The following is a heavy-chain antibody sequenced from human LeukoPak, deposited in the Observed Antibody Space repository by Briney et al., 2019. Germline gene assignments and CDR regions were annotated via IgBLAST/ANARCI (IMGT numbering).Heavy chain of an antibody. CDR3: ARNLYYYYYGMDV. V-gene: IGHV4-39*01. CDR1: GGSIRSSSYS. Sequence: SETLSLTCTVSGGSIRSSSYSWGWIRQSPGKGLEWIGSIYYSGRTYYNPSLKSRVTISVDTSKNQFSLKVSSVTAADTAVYYCARNLYYYYYGMDVWGQGTTVTVSS. CDR2: IYYSGRT. J-gene: IGHJ6*02.